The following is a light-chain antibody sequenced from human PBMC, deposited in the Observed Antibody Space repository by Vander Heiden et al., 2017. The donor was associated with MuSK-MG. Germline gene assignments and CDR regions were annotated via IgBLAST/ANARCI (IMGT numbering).Light chain of an antibody. CDR1: QSLLSNNKNY. J-gene: IGKJ1*01. Sequence: DIVMTQSPDSLAVSLGERATINCKSSQSLLSNNKNYLGWYQQKPGQPPKLIIYLASTRGSGVPDRFSGRGSGTDFTPTISSLQAEDVAVYYCLHYYSVPRTFGQGTKVEIK. CDR2: LAS. V-gene: IGKV4-1*01. CDR3: LHYYSVPRT.